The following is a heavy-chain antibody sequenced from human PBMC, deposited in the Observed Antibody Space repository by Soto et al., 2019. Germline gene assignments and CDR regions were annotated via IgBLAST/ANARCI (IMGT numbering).Heavy chain of an antibody. D-gene: IGHD2-2*01. V-gene: IGHV3-23*01. J-gene: IGHJ4*02. CDR3: AKDGDSITRNKPLDY. CDR2: ISVSGDRT. Sequence: WGSLRLSCAASGFTFISYAIFFFRHSPVKGLEWVSSISVSGDRTFYADSVKGRFTISRDNSRNTLHLQMNSLRAEDTALYYCAKDGDSITRNKPLDYWGQGTLVTVSS. CDR1: GFTFISYA.